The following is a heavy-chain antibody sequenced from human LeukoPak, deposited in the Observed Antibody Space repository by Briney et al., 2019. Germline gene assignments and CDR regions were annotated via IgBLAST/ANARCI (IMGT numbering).Heavy chain of an antibody. CDR3: ARHSSSWNAFDI. CDR1: GGSLSSYY. J-gene: IGHJ3*02. D-gene: IGHD6-13*01. V-gene: IGHV4-59*01. CDR2: IYYSGST. Sequence: SETLSLTCTVSGGSLSSYYWSWIRQPPGKGLEWIGYIYYSGSTNYNPSLKSRVTISVDTSKNQFSLKLSSVTAADTAVYYCARHSSSWNAFDIWGQGTMVTVSS.